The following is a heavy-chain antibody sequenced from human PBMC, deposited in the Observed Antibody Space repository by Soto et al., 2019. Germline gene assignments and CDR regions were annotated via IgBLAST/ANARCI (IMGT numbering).Heavy chain of an antibody. V-gene: IGHV3-30*18. CDR3: AKDGPYDTTLGAFDI. CDR1: GFTFSSYG. CDR2: ISYDGSNK. J-gene: IGHJ3*02. D-gene: IGHD3-22*01. Sequence: GGSLRLSCAASGFTFSSYGMHWARQAPGKGLEWVAVISYDGSNKYYADSVKGRFTISRDNSKNTLYLQMNSLRAEDTAVYYCAKDGPYDTTLGAFDIWGQGTMVTVSS.